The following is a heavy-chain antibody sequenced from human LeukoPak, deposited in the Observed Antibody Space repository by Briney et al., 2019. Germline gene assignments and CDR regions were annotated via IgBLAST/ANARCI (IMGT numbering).Heavy chain of an antibody. Sequence: ASVKVSCKSSGYTFTSYGISWVRQPPGQGLEWMGWISAYNGNTNYAQKLQGRVTMTTDTSTSTAYMELRSLRSDDTAVYYCARDTTELLADYWGQGTLVTVSS. J-gene: IGHJ4*02. D-gene: IGHD1-26*01. CDR2: ISAYNGNT. CDR1: GYTFTSYG. V-gene: IGHV1-18*01. CDR3: ARDTTELLADY.